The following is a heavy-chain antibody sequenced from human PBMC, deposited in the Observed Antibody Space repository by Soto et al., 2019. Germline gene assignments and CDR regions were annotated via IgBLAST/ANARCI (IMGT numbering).Heavy chain of an antibody. V-gene: IGHV4-59*01. CDR2: IYYSGST. J-gene: IGHJ5*02. CDR1: GGSISSYY. Sequence: PSETLSLTCTVSGGSISSYYWSWIRQPPGKGLEWIGYIYYSGSTNYNPSLKSRVTISVDTSKNQFSLKLSSVTAADTAVYYCARDQSGWSGGSCYPTYWFDPWGQGTRVNVSS. CDR3: ARDQSGWSGGSCYPTYWFDP. D-gene: IGHD2-15*01.